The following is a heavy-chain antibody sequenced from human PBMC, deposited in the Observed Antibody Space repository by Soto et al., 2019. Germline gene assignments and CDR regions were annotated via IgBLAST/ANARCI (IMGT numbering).Heavy chain of an antibody. CDR3: ARDGVGRPDLFDY. D-gene: IGHD2-8*01. V-gene: IGHV1-69*13. CDR2: IIPIFGTA. Sequence: RASVKVSCKASGVTFSSYAISWVRQAPGQGLEWMGGIIPIFGTANYAQKFQGRVTITADESTSTAYMELSSLRSEDTAVYYCARDGVGRPDLFDYWGQGTLVTVSS. J-gene: IGHJ4*02. CDR1: GVTFSSYA.